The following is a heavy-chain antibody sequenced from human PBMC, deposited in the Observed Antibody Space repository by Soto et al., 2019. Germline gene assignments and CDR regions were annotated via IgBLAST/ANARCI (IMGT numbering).Heavy chain of an antibody. D-gene: IGHD3-22*01. CDR1: GSSISGRC. CDR2: FCYTGST. J-gene: IGHJ5*02. CDR3: AKSHYDSSGYYIIDH. Sequence: TSETLSLTCTVSGSSISGRCWSWVRQSPGKGLEWIGYFCYTGSTNYNPSLKSRVTISVDRSKTQCSLKLTSVTAADTAVYYCAKSHYDSSGYYIIDHWGQGTLVTVSS. V-gene: IGHV4-59*01.